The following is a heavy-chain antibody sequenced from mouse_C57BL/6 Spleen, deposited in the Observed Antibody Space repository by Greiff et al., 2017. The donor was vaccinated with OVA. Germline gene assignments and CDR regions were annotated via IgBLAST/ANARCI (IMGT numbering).Heavy chain of an antibody. CDR3: ARRHPSYYFYY. J-gene: IGHJ2*01. V-gene: IGHV5-6*02. Sequence: EVMLVESGGDLVKPGGSLKLSCAASGFTFSSYGMSWVRQTPDKRLEWVATISSGGSYTYYPDSVKGRFTISRDNAKNTLYLQMSSLKSEDTAMYYCARRHPSYYFYYWGQGTTLTVSS. CDR2: ISSGGSYT. CDR1: GFTFSSYG.